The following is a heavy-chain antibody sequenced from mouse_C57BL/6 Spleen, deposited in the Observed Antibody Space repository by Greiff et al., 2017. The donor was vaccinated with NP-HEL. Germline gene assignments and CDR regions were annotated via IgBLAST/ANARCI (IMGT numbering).Heavy chain of an antibody. Sequence: VQLKESGPELVKPGASVKIPCKASGYTFTDYNMDWVKQSHGKSLEWIGDINPNNGGTIYNQKFKGKATLTVDKSSSTAYMELRSLTSEDTAVYYCARRYYGSSRHWYFDVWGTGTTVTVSS. CDR3: ARRYYGSSRHWYFDV. CDR2: INPNNGGT. D-gene: IGHD1-1*01. J-gene: IGHJ1*03. V-gene: IGHV1-18*01. CDR1: GYTFTDYN.